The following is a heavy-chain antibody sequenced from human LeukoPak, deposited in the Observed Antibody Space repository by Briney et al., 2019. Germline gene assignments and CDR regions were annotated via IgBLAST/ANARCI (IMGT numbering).Heavy chain of an antibody. J-gene: IGHJ4*02. V-gene: IGHV3-69-1*01. CDR2: ISNTGVP. CDR3: ARYYFGSGNYRTFDR. D-gene: IGHD3-10*01. CDR1: GFILSDFT. Sequence: GGSLRLSCAASGFILSDFTMNWVRQAPGKGLEWVSTISNTGVPHYADSVKGRFTISRDSAKNSQYLQIYSLRDEDTAVYYCARYYFGSGNYRTFDRWGQGTLVTVSS.